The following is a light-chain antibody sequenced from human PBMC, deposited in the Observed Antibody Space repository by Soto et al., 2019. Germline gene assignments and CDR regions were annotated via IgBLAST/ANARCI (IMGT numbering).Light chain of an antibody. J-gene: IGLJ2*01. V-gene: IGLV2-8*01. CDR3: SSYVGSYNLL. CDR2: EVT. Sequence: QSALTQPPSASGSPGQSVTISCTGTGSDIGAYTYVSWYQHHPGTAPKLIIYEVTKRPSGVPDRFSGSKSGNTASLTVSGLQTEDEADYYCSSYVGSYNLLFGGGTQLTVL. CDR1: GSDIGAYTY.